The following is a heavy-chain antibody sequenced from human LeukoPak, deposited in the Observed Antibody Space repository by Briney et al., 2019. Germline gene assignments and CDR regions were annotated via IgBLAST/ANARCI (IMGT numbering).Heavy chain of an antibody. J-gene: IGHJ4*02. CDR1: GYSFTRYG. CDR2: ISADNGNT. CDR3: ARAYYYDSSGYYYVGSLDY. Sequence: ASVKVSCKASGYSFTRYGINWVRQAPGQGLEWMGWISADNGNTNYAQKLQGRVTMTTDTSMSTAYMELRSLRSDDTAMYYCARAYYYDSSGYYYVGSLDYWGQGTLVTVSS. D-gene: IGHD3-22*01. V-gene: IGHV1-18*01.